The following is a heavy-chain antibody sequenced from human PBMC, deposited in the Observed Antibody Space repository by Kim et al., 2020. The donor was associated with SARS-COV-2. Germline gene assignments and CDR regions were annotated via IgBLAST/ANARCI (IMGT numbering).Heavy chain of an antibody. CDR2: ISYDGSNK. V-gene: IGHV3-30*04. Sequence: GGSLRLSCAASGFTFSSYAMHWVRQAPGKVLEWVAVISYDGSNKYYADSVKGRFTISRDNSKNTLYLQMNSLRAEDAAVYYCANSPGAGSAYGMDVWGQGTTVTVSS. J-gene: IGHJ6*02. D-gene: IGHD3-10*01. CDR3: ANSPGAGSAYGMDV. CDR1: GFTFSSYA.